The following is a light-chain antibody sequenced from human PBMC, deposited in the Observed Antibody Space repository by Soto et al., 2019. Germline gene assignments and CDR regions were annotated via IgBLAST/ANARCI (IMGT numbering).Light chain of an antibody. CDR2: STD. Sequence: QSVLTQPPSASGAPGQRVTISCSGGSSNIGSNTVNWYQQLPGTAPKLLICSTDQRPSWVPDRFSGSKSGTSASLAISGLQSEDEADYYCATWDGSLTGYVFGTGTKLTVL. J-gene: IGLJ1*01. CDR1: SSNIGSNT. CDR3: ATWDGSLTGYV. V-gene: IGLV1-44*01.